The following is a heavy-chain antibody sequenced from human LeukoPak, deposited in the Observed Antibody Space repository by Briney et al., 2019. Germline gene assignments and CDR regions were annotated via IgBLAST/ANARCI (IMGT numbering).Heavy chain of an antibody. D-gene: IGHD2-2*02. CDR2: IYSSGNT. CDR1: GGSISNYY. CDR3: ARRYTASPGERSDY. V-gene: IGHV4-59*08. J-gene: IGHJ4*02. Sequence: SETLSLTCTVSGGSISNYYWTWIRQPPGKGLEWIGYIYSSGNTNYNPSLNSRVTISLDTSKNHFSLMLRSLTAADTAVYYCARRYTASPGERSDYWGQATLVTVSS.